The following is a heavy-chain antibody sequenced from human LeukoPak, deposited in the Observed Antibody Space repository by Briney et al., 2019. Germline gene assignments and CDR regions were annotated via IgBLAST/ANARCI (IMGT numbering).Heavy chain of an antibody. CDR1: GFTVNTYE. D-gene: IGHD6-13*01. CDR2: ISSSSSYI. Sequence: PGGSLRLSCAASGFTVNTYEMNWVRQAPGKGLEWVSSISSSSSYIYYADSVKGRFTISRDNAKNSLYLQMNSLRAEDTAVYYCARAGASSWSQFDYWGQGTLVTVSS. J-gene: IGHJ4*02. V-gene: IGHV3-21*01. CDR3: ARAGASSWSQFDY.